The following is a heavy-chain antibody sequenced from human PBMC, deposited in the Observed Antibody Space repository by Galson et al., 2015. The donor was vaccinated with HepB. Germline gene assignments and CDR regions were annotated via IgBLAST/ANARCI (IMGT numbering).Heavy chain of an antibody. J-gene: IGHJ5*02. CDR2: IKHFGSEK. CDR1: GFTFSSYW. Sequence: SLRLSCAASGFTFSSYWMTWVRQAPGKGLEWVANIKHFGSEKYYVDSVKGRFTISRDNAKNSLYLQMNSLRAEDTAVYYCARDESSSWYDHWGQGTLVTVSS. CDR3: ARDESSSWYDH. D-gene: IGHD6-13*01. V-gene: IGHV3-7*01.